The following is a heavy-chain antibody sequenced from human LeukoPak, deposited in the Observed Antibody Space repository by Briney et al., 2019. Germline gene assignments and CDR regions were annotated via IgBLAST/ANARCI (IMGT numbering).Heavy chain of an antibody. V-gene: IGHV3-23*01. D-gene: IGHD2-15*01. J-gene: IGHJ4*02. CDR3: AKDGGSSCYSPIDY. Sequence: GGSLRLSCTTSGFTFSSYTMTWVRQAPGKGLKWVSTITTGDGNTYYTGSVKGRFTISRDNSRNTLYLQMNSLRAEDTAVYYCAKDGGSSCYSPIDYWGQGALVTVSS. CDR2: ITTGDGNT. CDR1: GFTFSSYT.